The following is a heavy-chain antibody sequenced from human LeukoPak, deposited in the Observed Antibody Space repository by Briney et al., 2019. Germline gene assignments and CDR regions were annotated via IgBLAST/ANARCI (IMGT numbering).Heavy chain of an antibody. Sequence: SVPLSLPCTVSGGSISSGYYYWGWIRQTPGKGLEWIGHLRHSGTTCYSPSLKSRVTMSVDTSKIQFSLKLRSVSVAETVVYYCARQTYYGSGTESTGYYGLAVWGQGITVTVSS. CDR1: GGSISSGYYY. J-gene: IGHJ6*02. CDR3: ARQTYYGSGTESTGYYGLAV. D-gene: IGHD3-10*01. CDR2: LRHSGTT. V-gene: IGHV4-39*01.